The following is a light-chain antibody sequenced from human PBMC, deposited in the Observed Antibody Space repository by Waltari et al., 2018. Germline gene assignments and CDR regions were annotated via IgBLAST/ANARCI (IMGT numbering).Light chain of an antibody. Sequence: DIVMTQSPDSLAVSRGERATINCKSSQNLLYSSNNQNYLAWYQQKAGQPPKLLIYWASTRESGVPDRFSGSGSGTDFTLTITNLQAEDVAVYYCQQYYSTPLTFGGGTKVEIK. CDR3: QQYYSTPLT. J-gene: IGKJ4*01. CDR1: QNLLYSSNNQNY. CDR2: WAS. V-gene: IGKV4-1*01.